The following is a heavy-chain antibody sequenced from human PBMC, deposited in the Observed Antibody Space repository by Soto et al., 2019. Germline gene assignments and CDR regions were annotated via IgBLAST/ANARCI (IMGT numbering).Heavy chain of an antibody. J-gene: IGHJ4*02. D-gene: IGHD1-1*01. CDR3: AREKVVGATGN. Sequence: QVPLVQSGAEVKKPGASVKVSCKASGYTFTRYDINWVRQATGQGLEWMGWMNPNSGNTVYAQKFQGRVTMTRNTSISTAYLALSSLIAEDTAVYYCAREKVVGATGNWGQGTLVTVSS. CDR1: GYTFTRYD. CDR2: MNPNSGNT. V-gene: IGHV1-8*01.